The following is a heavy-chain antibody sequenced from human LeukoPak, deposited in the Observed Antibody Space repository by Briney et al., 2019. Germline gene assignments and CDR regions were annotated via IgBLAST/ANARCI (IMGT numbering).Heavy chain of an antibody. CDR1: GFTFSSYD. J-gene: IGHJ4*02. D-gene: IGHD4-17*01. CDR2: IGTAGDT. Sequence: GGSLRLSCAASGFTFSSYDMHWVRQATGKGLEWVSAIGTAGDTYYPGSVKGRFTISRENAKSSLYLQMNSPRAEDTAVYYCARGDYGDIFDYWGQGTLVTVSS. V-gene: IGHV3-13*01. CDR3: ARGDYGDIFDY.